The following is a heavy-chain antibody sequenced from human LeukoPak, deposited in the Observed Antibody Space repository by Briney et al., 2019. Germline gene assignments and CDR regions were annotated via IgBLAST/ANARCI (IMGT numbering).Heavy chain of an antibody. V-gene: IGHV1-2*02. Sequence: ASVKVSCKASGYTFTGYYMHWVRQAPGQGLVWMGWINPNSGGKNYAQKFQGRVTMTRDTSISTAYMELSRLRSDDTAVYYCARAADTAMAHFDYWGQGTLVTVSS. CDR1: GYTFTGYY. J-gene: IGHJ4*02. CDR3: ARAADTAMAHFDY. CDR2: INPNSGGK. D-gene: IGHD5-18*01.